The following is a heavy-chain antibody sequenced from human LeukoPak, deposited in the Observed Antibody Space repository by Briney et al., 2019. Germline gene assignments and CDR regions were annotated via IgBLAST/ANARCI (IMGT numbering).Heavy chain of an antibody. V-gene: IGHV3-23*01. CDR2: ILGLGGASRT. J-gene: IGHJ6*03. Sequence: GGSLRLSCSASGFSFSTDGMGWVRQAPGKGLEWVSGILGLGGASRTYYADSVKGRFTISRDNSKNTLYLQMNSLRAEDTAVYYCARDADSSSDYYYYMDVWGKGTTVTVSS. CDR3: ARDADSSSDYYYYMDV. D-gene: IGHD6-6*01. CDR1: GFSFSTDG.